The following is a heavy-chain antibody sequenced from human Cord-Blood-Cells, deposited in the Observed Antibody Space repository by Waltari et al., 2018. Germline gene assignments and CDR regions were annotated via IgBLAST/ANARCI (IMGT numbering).Heavy chain of an antibody. V-gene: IGHV1-2*02. CDR1: GHTFTGYY. Sequence: QVQLVQSGAEAKKPGASVKASCKASGHTFTGYYMHWVRQAPGQGLEWMGWINPNSGGTNYAQKFQGRVTMTRDTSISTAYMELSRLRSDDTAVYYCARVDWGTNAFDIWGQGTMVTVSS. J-gene: IGHJ3*02. D-gene: IGHD7-27*01. CDR3: ARVDWGTNAFDI. CDR2: INPNSGGT.